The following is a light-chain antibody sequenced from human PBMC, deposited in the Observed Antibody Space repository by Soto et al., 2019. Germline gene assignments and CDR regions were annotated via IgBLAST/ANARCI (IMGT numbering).Light chain of an antibody. V-gene: IGLV2-23*02. Sequence: QSALTQPASVSGSPGQSITISCTGTSSDVGSYNLVSWYQQHPGKAPKLMIYEVSKRPSGVSNRFSGSKSGNTASLTISGLQAEDEADYYCCSYAGSSTVFGGGTQRTGL. CDR2: EVS. J-gene: IGLJ7*01. CDR3: CSYAGSSTV. CDR1: SSDVGSYNL.